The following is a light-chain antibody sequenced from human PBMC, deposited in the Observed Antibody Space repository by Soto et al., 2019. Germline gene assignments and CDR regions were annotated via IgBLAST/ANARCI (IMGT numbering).Light chain of an antibody. CDR1: QAIRNS. J-gene: IGKJ1*01. V-gene: IGKV1-27*01. Sequence: GDRVTITCRASQAIRNSLAWYQQKPGEVPKLLMYAASTLQSGVPSRFSGSGSGTDFTLTISSLQPEDVATYYCQKYFSAPWTFGQGTKVEIK. CDR3: QKYFSAPWT. CDR2: AAS.